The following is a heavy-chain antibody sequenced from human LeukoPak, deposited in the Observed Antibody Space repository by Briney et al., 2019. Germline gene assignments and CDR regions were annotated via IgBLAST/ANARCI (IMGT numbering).Heavy chain of an antibody. CDR3: AREPGSHYFDY. J-gene: IGHJ4*02. CDR1: RFTFSKYS. CDR2: IDSSGTM. Sequence: GGSLRLSCTASRFTFSKYSMNWVRQAPGKGLEWVSYIDSSGTMNYADSVKGRFTISRGNPNNSLYLQMNSLRAEDTAIYYCAREPGSHYFDYWGQGTLVTVSS. V-gene: IGHV3-48*04.